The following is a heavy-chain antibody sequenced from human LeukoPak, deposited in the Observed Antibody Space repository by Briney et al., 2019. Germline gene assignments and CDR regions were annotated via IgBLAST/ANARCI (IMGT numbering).Heavy chain of an antibody. D-gene: IGHD3-10*01. Sequence: SETLPLTCTVSGASISRYHWSWVRQAAGKGLEWIGRIYTSGITNYNPSLNSRVTISVDKPKNLFSLRLSSMTAADTAVYYCARDRQGDYYGAGAYSYYFDYWGHGTLVTVSS. J-gene: IGHJ4*01. CDR2: IYTSGIT. V-gene: IGHV4-4*07. CDR1: GASISRYH. CDR3: ARDRQGDYYGAGAYSYYFDY.